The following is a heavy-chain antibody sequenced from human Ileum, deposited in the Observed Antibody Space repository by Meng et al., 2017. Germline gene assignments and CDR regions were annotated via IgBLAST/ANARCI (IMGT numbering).Heavy chain of an antibody. J-gene: IGHJ3*01. CDR1: GFTFSSYE. CDR3: AKEYVSHSSGYDAFDV. Sequence: GGSLRLSCAASGFTFSSYEMDWVRQAPGKGLEWIANIKSGGNTKFYADSVKGRFIISRDDAKTSLYLQMNSLRAEDTAIYYCAKEYVSHSSGYDAFDVWGQGTVVTVSS. D-gene: IGHD3-22*01. V-gene: IGHV3-48*03. CDR2: IKSGGNTK.